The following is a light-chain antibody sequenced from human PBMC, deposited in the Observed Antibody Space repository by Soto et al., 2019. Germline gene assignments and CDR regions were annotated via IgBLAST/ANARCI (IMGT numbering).Light chain of an antibody. CDR3: SSYTSSTSLDV. V-gene: IGLV2-14*01. J-gene: IGLJ1*01. Sequence: SVLTQPGSVCGSPGQSIAISCTGTSSDVGGYNYVSWYQQHPGKAPKLMIYEVSNRPSGVSIRFSGSKSGNTASLTISGLQAEDDADYHCSSYTSSTSLDVFGTGTKVTVL. CDR2: EVS. CDR1: SSDVGGYNY.